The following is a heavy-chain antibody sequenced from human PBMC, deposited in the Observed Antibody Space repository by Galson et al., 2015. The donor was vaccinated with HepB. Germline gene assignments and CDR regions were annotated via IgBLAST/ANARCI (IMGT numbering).Heavy chain of an antibody. V-gene: IGHV1-18*01. Sequence: SVKVSCKASGSTFSNYGISWVRQAPGQGLEWLGWISGFDGETNYGQRLQGRVTMTTETSTSTAYIELRSLRSDDTAVYYCVRDSDCTGVLCRDCFDPWGQGTLVTVSS. CDR3: VRDSDCTGVLCRDCFDP. J-gene: IGHJ5*02. CDR2: ISGFDGET. CDR1: GSTFSNYG. D-gene: IGHD2-8*02.